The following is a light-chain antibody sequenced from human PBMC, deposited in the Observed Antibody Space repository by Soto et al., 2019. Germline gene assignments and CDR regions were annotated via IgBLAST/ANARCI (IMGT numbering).Light chain of an antibody. CDR3: QQYTNYPVT. V-gene: IGKV1-5*03. J-gene: IGKJ5*01. Sequence: DIQMTQSPSTLSASVGDSVTITCRASQSISNWLAWYQQKPGKAPKLLIYNASNLESGVPSGFSGSGSGTEFTLTISSLQPDDFATYYCQQYTNYPVTFGQGTRLEMK. CDR1: QSISNW. CDR2: NAS.